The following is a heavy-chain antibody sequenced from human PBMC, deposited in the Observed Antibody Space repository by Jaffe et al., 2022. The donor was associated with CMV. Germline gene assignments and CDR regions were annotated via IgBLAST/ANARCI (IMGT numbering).Heavy chain of an antibody. CDR1: GGSISSYY. D-gene: IGHD3-22*01. CDR2: IYYSGST. CDR3: ARRGGYYDSSGYFRSYYMDV. V-gene: IGHV4-59*08. Sequence: QVQLQESGPGLVKPSETLSLTCTVSGGSISSYYWSWIRQPPGKGLEWIGYIYYSGSTNYNPSLKSRVTISVDTSKNQFSLKLSSVTAADTAVYYCARRGGYYDSSGYFRSYYMDVWGKGTTVTVSS. J-gene: IGHJ6*03.